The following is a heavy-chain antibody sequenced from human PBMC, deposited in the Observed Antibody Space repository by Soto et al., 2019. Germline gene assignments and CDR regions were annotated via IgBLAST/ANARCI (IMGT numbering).Heavy chain of an antibody. CDR2: IIPTFGTA. CDR3: AKNPENYYYGMDV. Sequence: QVQLVQSGAEVKKPGCSVKVSCKASGGTFSSYAISWVRQAPGQGLEWMGGIIPTFGTADYAQKFQGRVTMTADESTSTAYGELSRLRSEDTDVYYCAKNPENYYYGMDVWGQGATVT. V-gene: IGHV1-69*12. J-gene: IGHJ6*02. CDR1: GGTFSSYA.